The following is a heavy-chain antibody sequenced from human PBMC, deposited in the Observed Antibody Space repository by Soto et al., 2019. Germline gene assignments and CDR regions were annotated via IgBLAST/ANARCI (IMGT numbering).Heavy chain of an antibody. CDR1: VDSVTNYF. D-gene: IGHD2-8*01. CDR2: MYHGGRT. V-gene: IGHV4-59*02. J-gene: IGHJ4*02. CDR3: ARDPGYCTNGVCPIFDF. Sequence: PSETLSLGCTVSVDSVTNYFWSWIREPPGKGLEWIGHMYHGGRTNYSPSLKSRVTMSLDSSKNQFSLNLSSVTAADTAVYFCARDPGYCTNGVCPIFDFWGQGVLVTVSS.